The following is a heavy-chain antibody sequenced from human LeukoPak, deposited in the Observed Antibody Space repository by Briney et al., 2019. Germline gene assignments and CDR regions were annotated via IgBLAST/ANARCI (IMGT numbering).Heavy chain of an antibody. J-gene: IGHJ4*02. CDR1: GFTFSSYG. CDR2: ISNDGSKK. V-gene: IGHV3-30*18. CDR3: AKDRYSYAFEYSDS. Sequence: PGGSLRLSCAASGFTFSSYGMHWVRQAPGKGLDWVAVISNDGSKKYSADSVKGRFTISRDNSQNTLSLQVSSLRTEDTAVYYCAKDRYSYAFEYSDSWGQGTLVTVSS. D-gene: IGHD5-18*01.